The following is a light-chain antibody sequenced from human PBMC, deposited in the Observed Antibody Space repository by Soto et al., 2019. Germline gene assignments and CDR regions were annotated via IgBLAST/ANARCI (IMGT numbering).Light chain of an antibody. Sequence: QSVLTQPPSASGSPGQSVTISCTGTSSDVGDYDYVSWYQQHPGKAPKLMIYEVSKRPSGVPDRFSGSKSGNTASLTVSGLQAEDEADYYCSSNGGSNSLVFGGGTKLTVL. J-gene: IGLJ2*01. V-gene: IGLV2-8*01. CDR2: EVS. CDR1: SSDVGDYDY. CDR3: SSNGGSNSLV.